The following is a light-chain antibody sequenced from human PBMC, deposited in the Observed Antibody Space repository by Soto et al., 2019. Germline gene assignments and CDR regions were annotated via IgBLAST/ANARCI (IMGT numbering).Light chain of an antibody. CDR1: QNINTW. CDR2: KAS. Sequence: DIQMTQSPSTLSASVGDRVTITCRASQNINTWLAWYQQKPGKAPYLLIYKASDLQSGVPSRFSGSASATDFTLTISSLQPDDIATYYCQQYEAYPLTYGGGTKVEI. CDR3: QQYEAYPLT. J-gene: IGKJ4*01. V-gene: IGKV1-5*03.